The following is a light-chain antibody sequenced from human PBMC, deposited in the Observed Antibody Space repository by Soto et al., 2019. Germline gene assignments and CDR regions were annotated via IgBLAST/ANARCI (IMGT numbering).Light chain of an antibody. CDR1: QTISVY. J-gene: IGKJ4*01. V-gene: IGKV1-39*01. CDR2: TAS. Sequence: DIQMTQSPSSLSASVGDTVTITCRASQTISVYLNWYQQIPGKAPKLLIYTASTLQTGVPSRFSGSGSGTDFTLTIRSLQPEDFATYYCQQSFSTTQFSFGGGTTQLTFGGGTRVEIE. CDR3: QQSFSTTQFSFGGGTTQLT.